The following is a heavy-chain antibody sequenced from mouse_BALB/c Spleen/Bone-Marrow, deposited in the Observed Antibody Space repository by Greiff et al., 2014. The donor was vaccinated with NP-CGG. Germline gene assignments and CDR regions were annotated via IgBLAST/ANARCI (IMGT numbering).Heavy chain of an antibody. CDR3: ARRVYYDYDGGAWFAY. D-gene: IGHD2-4*01. J-gene: IGHJ3*01. CDR2: IFPGDGST. CDR1: GYTFTSYD. Sequence: VKLVESGAELVKPGASVKLSCKASGYTFTSYDINWVRQRPEQGLEWIGWIFPGDGSTKYNEKFKGKATLTTDKSSSTAYMQLSRLTSEDSAVYLCARRVYYDYDGGAWFAYWGQGTLVTVSA. V-gene: IGHV1-85*01.